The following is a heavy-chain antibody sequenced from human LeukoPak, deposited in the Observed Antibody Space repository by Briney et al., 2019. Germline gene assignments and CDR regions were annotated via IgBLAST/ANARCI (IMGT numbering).Heavy chain of an antibody. CDR2: IRYDGNNK. CDR1: GFTFSNYG. CDR3: AEVDIVGATRSAFDI. D-gene: IGHD1-26*01. V-gene: IGHV3-30*02. J-gene: IGHJ3*02. Sequence: PGGSLRLSCAASGFTFSNYGMHWVRQAPGKVLDWVAFIRYDGNNKYYADSVKGRFSISRDNSTNTLFLQMNSLRAEDTAVFYWAEVDIVGATRSAFDIWGQGTVVTVSS.